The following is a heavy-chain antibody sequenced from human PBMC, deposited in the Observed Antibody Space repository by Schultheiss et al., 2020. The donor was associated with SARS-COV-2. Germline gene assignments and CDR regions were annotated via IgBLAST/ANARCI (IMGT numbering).Heavy chain of an antibody. V-gene: IGHV3-21*01. J-gene: IGHJ5*02. CDR1: GFTFSSYA. D-gene: IGHD2-2*02. CDR2: ISSSSSYI. Sequence: GGSLRLSCAASGFTFSSYAMSWVRQAPGKGLEWVSSISSSSSYIYYADSVKGRFTISRDNAKNSLYLQMNSLRAEDTAVYYCEGYCSSTSCYTVPAWGQGTLVTVSS. CDR3: EGYCSSTSCYTVPA.